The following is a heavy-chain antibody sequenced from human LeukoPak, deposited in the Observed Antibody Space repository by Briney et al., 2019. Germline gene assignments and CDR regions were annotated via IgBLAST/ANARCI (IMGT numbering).Heavy chain of an antibody. D-gene: IGHD3-3*01. CDR3: ARWGGLIFDY. CDR2: IYYSGST. CDR1: GGSISSGGYY. V-gene: IGHV4-31*03. J-gene: IGHJ4*02. Sequence: SETLSLTCTVSGGSISSGGYYWSWIRQHPGKGLEWIGYIYYSGSTYFNPSLKSRVTISLDTSKNQFSLKLNSVTAADTAVYCCARWGGLIFDYWGQGTLVTVSS.